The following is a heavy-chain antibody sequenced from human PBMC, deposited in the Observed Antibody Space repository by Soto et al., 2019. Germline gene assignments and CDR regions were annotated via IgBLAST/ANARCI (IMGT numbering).Heavy chain of an antibody. V-gene: IGHV4-31*03. Sequence: QVQLQESGPGLVKTSQTLSLTCTVSGGSISSGGYYWNWIRQRPGKGLEWIGYIDYTGNTYYNTSLKSRVSISMVTSRYQFSLKLNSVTAADTAVYYCARDYRPNGDHRLDPWGQGTLVIVSS. CDR3: ARDYRPNGDHRLDP. J-gene: IGHJ5*02. CDR2: IDYTGNT. D-gene: IGHD1-26*01. CDR1: GGSISSGGYY.